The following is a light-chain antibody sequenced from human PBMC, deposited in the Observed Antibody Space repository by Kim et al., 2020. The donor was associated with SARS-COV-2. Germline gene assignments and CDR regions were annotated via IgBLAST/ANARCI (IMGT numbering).Light chain of an antibody. J-gene: IGKJ4*01. V-gene: IGKV3-15*01. Sequence: SVSPGERATLSCRASQNVNRNVAWYQQKPGQAPRLLIHGASTRATGIPARFSGSASGTEFTLTISNLQSEDFAVYYCHQYNQWPLTFGGGTKLEI. CDR1: QNVNRN. CDR2: GAS. CDR3: HQYNQWPLT.